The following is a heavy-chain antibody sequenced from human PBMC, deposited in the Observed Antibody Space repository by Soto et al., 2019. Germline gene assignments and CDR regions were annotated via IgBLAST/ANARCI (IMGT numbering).Heavy chain of an antibody. D-gene: IGHD1-7*01. CDR2: IGPNRGDT. CDR3: GRGRSGELVVFY. J-gene: IGHJ4*02. Sequence: ASVKVSCKASGYTFTGYYIHWVRQAPGQGLEWMGEIGPNRGDTKYAQKFQGRVTMTRDTSISTVYMELSNLSPDDTAVYYCGRGRSGELVVFYWGQGTLVTVSS. V-gene: IGHV1-2*02. CDR1: GYTFTGYY.